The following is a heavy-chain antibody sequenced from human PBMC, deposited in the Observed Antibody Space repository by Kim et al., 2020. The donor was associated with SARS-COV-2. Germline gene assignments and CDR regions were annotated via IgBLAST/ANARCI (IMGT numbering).Heavy chain of an antibody. CDR3: ARMDGYNYPFDY. Sequence: SYSPSFQGQVTISADKSISPAYLQWSSLKASDTAMYYCARMDGYNYPFDYWGQGTLVTVSS. V-gene: IGHV5-51*01. D-gene: IGHD5-12*01. J-gene: IGHJ4*02.